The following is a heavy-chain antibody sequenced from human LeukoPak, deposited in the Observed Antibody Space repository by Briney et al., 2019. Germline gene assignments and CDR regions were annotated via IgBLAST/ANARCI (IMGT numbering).Heavy chain of an antibody. V-gene: IGHV4-34*01. Sequence: GSLRLSCAASGFTFSSYWMSWIRQPPGKGLEWIGEINHSGSTNYNPSLKSRVTISVDTSKNQFSLKLTSVTAADTAVYYCARLYLPATRLDYWGQGTLVTVSS. CDR1: GFTFSSYW. CDR3: ARLYLPATRLDY. CDR2: INHSGST. J-gene: IGHJ4*02. D-gene: IGHD5-24*01.